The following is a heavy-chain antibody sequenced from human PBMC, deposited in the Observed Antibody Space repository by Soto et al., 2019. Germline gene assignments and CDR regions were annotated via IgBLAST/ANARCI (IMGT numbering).Heavy chain of an antibody. D-gene: IGHD6-19*01. CDR1: GFTFDDYT. CDR2: ISWDGGST. CDR3: AKGGGSIAVAETYFDY. V-gene: IGHV3-43*01. J-gene: IGHJ4*02. Sequence: EVQLVESGGVVVQPGGSLRLSCAASGFTFDDYTMHWVRQAPGKGLEWVSLISWDGGSTYYADSVKGQFTISRDNSKNSLYLQMNSLRTEDTALYYCAKGGGSIAVAETYFDYWGQGTLVTVSS.